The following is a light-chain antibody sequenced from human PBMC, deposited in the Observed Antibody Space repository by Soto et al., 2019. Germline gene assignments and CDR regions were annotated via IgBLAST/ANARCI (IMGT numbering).Light chain of an antibody. V-gene: IGLV1-44*01. J-gene: IGLJ2*01. CDR1: SSNIGSNT. CDR2: TNN. Sequence: QSVLTQPPSASGTPGQRVTISCSGSSSNIGSNTVNWYRQLPGTAPKLLMHTNNQRPSGVPDRFSGSKSGTSASLAISGLQSDDEADYYCAAWDNSLNGVAFGGGTKVTVL. CDR3: AAWDNSLNGVA.